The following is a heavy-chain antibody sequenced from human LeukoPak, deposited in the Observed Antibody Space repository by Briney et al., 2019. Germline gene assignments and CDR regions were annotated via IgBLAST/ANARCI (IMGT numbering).Heavy chain of an antibody. CDR1: GFTFSSYA. CDR2: ISGSGGST. Sequence: GGSLRLSCAASGFTFSSYAMSWVRQAPGKGLEWVSAISGSGGSTYYADSVKGRFTISRDNAKNSLYLQMNSLRAEDTAVYYCARGLLPAGSGYFYSQNKYYFDYWGQGTLVTVSS. V-gene: IGHV3-23*01. CDR3: ARGLLPAGSGYFYSQNKYYFDY. J-gene: IGHJ4*02. D-gene: IGHD3-22*01.